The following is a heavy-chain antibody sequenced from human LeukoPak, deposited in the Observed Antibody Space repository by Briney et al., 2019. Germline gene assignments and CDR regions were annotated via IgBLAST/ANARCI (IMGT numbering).Heavy chain of an antibody. CDR2: INHSGST. J-gene: IGHJ5*02. V-gene: IGHV4-34*01. D-gene: IGHD2-2*01. CDR3: ARAPGDIVVVPARGSNWFDP. CDR1: GGSFSGYY. Sequence: SETLSLTCAVYGGSFSGYYWSWIRQPPGKGLEWIGEINHSGSTNYNPSLKSRVTILVDTSKNQFSLKLSSVTAADTAVYYCARAPGDIVVVPARGSNWFDPWGQGTLVTVSS.